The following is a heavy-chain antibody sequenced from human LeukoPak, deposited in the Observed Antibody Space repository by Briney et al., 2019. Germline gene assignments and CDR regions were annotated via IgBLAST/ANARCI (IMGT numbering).Heavy chain of an antibody. CDR2: ISAMVGST. Sequence: GGSLRLSCAASGFTFSSYSMSWVRQAPGKVLEWVSSISAMVGSTYYADSVKGRFTISRDKSKNTLYLQMNSLIAEGTAVYYCAKDRSGWYGSFAFDIWGQGTMVTVSS. J-gene: IGHJ3*02. D-gene: IGHD6-19*01. V-gene: IGHV3-23*01. CDR1: GFTFSSYS. CDR3: AKDRSGWYGSFAFDI.